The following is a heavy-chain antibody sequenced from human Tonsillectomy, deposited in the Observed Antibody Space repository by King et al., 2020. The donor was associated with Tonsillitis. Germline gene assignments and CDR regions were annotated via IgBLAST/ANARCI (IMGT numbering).Heavy chain of an antibody. CDR3: AREGTCSSTSCQVDY. Sequence: QVQLVESGDEVKKPGASVKVSCKASGYSFISYGISWVRQAPGQGLEWMGWISASNGNTNYAQRVQGRVTMTTDTSTTTAYMELRSLRSDDTAIYHCAREGTCSSTSCQVDYWGQGTLVTVSS. V-gene: IGHV1-18*01. CDR1: GYSFISYG. J-gene: IGHJ4*02. CDR2: ISASNGNT. D-gene: IGHD2-2*01.